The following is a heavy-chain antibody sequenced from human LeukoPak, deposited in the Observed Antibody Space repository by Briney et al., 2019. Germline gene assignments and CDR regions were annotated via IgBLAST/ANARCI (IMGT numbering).Heavy chain of an antibody. V-gene: IGHV1-3*01. CDR1: GYTFTSYA. CDR3: ARSRDGYNPLDY. J-gene: IGHJ4*02. CDR2: INAGNGNT. Sequence: ASVKVSCKASGYTFTSYAMHWARQAPGQRLEWMGWINAGNGNTKYSQKFQGRVTITRDTSASTAYMELSSLRSEDTAVYYCARSRDGYNPLDYWGQGTLVTVSS. D-gene: IGHD5-24*01.